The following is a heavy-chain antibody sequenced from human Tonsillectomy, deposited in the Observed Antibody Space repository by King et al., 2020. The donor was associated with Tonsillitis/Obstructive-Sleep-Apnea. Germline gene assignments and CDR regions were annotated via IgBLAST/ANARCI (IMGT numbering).Heavy chain of an antibody. CDR2: IYYSGTT. V-gene: IGHV4-39*01. D-gene: IGHD2-8*02. J-gene: IGHJ3*02. CDR1: GGSVSSRSSY. CDR3: ARHGYCTGGACYRGGFDI. Sequence: LQLQESGPGLLKPSETLSLTCTVSGGSVSSRSSYWGWIRQPPGKGLEWIGSIYYSGTTYYNPPLESRVTISVDTSKNQFSLFLRSVTAADTAVYYCARHGYCTGGACYRGGFDIWGQGTMVTVSS.